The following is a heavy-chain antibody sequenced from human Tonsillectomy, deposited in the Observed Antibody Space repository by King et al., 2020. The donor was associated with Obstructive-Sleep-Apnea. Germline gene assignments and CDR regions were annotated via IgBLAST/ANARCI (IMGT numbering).Heavy chain of an antibody. V-gene: IGHV2-26*01. CDR3: ARIMREVVTPLY. J-gene: IGHJ4*02. CDR1: GFSLSNARMG. Sequence: VTLKESGPVLVKPTETLTLTCTVSGFSLSNARMGVIWIRQPPGKALEGLANIFSNDEKSYSTSRKSRPTLSTDTSKSQVVLTMTNMDPVDTATYYCARIMREVVTPLYWGQGTLVTVSS. D-gene: IGHD4-23*01. CDR2: IFSNDEK.